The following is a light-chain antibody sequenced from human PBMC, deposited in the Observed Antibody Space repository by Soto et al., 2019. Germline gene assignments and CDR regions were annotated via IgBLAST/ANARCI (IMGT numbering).Light chain of an antibody. CDR1: QSVINNY. J-gene: IGKJ3*01. V-gene: IGKV3-20*01. CDR3: QQYGGSPFT. CDR2: GAS. Sequence: EIVLTQSPGTLSLSPGERVTLSCRASQSVINNYLDWYQQKPGQAPSLLIYGASSRATGIPDRFSGSGSGTDFTLTISRLEPEDFAVYYCQQYGGSPFTFGPGTKVDIK.